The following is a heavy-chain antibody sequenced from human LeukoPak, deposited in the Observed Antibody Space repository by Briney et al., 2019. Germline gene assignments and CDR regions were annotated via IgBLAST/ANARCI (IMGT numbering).Heavy chain of an antibody. CDR3: ARVPRGAARRPFDP. J-gene: IGHJ5*02. CDR1: GGSISSNSYY. V-gene: IGHV4-39*07. Sequence: PSETLSLTCAVSGGSISSNSYYWGWIRQPPGKGLEWIGSIYYSGSTYYNPSLKSRVTISVDTSKNQFSLKLSSVTAADTAVYYCARVPRGAARRPFDPWGQGTLVTVSS. D-gene: IGHD6-6*01. CDR2: IYYSGST.